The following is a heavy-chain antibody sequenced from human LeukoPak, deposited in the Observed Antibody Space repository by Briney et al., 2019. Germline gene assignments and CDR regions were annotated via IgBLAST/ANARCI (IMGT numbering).Heavy chain of an antibody. CDR3: ARAVGHYDFWSGHSAFHAFDI. V-gene: IGHV4-30-4*08. D-gene: IGHD3-3*01. CDR1: GGSISSGDYY. CDR2: IYYSGST. Sequence: SETLSLTCTVSGGSISSGDYYWSWIRQPPGKGLEWIGYIYYSGSTYYNPSLKSRVTISVDTSKNQFSLKLSSVTAADTAVYYCARAVGHYDFWSGHSAFHAFDIWGQGTMVTVSS. J-gene: IGHJ3*02.